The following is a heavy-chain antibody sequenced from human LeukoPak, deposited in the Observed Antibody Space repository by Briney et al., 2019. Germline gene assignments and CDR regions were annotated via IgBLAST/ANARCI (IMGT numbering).Heavy chain of an antibody. CDR3: ARQRDGYSFDY. D-gene: IGHD5-24*01. Sequence: GESLKISCKASGYTITSYWIAWVRHLPRKGLEWMGIIYPGDSDTRYSPSFQGQVTISADKSSNTASLQWSGLKASDTPMYYRARQRDGYSFDYWGQGTLVTVSS. CDR1: GYTITSYW. J-gene: IGHJ4*02. CDR2: IYPGDSDT. V-gene: IGHV5-51*01.